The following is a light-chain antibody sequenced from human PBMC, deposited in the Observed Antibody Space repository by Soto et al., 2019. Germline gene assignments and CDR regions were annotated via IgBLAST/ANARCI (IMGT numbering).Light chain of an antibody. Sequence: QSALTQPPSASGSPGQSVTISCSGTSSDVGAYNYVSWYQQHPGKAPKLIISEVSKRPSGVPDRFSGSKSGNTASLTVSGLQAEDEADYHCTSHAGSNNYVFGTGTKVTVL. V-gene: IGLV2-8*01. J-gene: IGLJ1*01. CDR1: SSDVGAYNY. CDR2: EVS. CDR3: TSHAGSNNYV.